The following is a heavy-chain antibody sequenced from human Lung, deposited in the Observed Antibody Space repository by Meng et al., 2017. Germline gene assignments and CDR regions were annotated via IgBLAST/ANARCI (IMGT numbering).Heavy chain of an antibody. CDR1: GFTFSDSA. Sequence: GESLKISCAASGFTFSDSAIHWVRQASGKGLEWVGRIRSKPNRYATTYAASVKGRFTITRDDSKSMAYLQMDSLKTDDTAVYFCAGQPWELLGSTTWLDPWGQGTLVTVSS. J-gene: IGHJ5*02. CDR3: AGQPWELLGSTTWLDP. V-gene: IGHV3-73*01. CDR2: IRSKPNRYAT. D-gene: IGHD1-26*01.